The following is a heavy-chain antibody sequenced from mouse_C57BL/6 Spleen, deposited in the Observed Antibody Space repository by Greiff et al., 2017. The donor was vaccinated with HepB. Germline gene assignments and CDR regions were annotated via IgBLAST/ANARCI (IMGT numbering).Heavy chain of an antibody. D-gene: IGHD4-1*01. Sequence: VKLQQPGAELVMPGASVKLSCKASGYTFTSYWMHWVKQRPGQGLEWIGEIDPSDSNTNYNQKFKGKSTLTVDKSSSAAYMQLSGLTSADSAVYYCARWGANWGYFDYWGQGTTLTVSS. V-gene: IGHV1-69*01. J-gene: IGHJ2*01. CDR1: GYTFTSYW. CDR2: IDPSDSNT. CDR3: ARWGANWGYFDY.